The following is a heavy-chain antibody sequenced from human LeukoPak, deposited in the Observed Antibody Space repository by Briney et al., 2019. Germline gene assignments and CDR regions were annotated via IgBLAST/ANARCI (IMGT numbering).Heavy chain of an antibody. V-gene: IGHV3-23*01. CDR1: GFTFSSYA. D-gene: IGHD6-25*01. CDR2: ISGSGGST. J-gene: IGHJ4*02. CDR3: AKYRSGGKSSTFDY. Sequence: PGGSLRLSCAASGFTFSSYAMSWVRQAPGKGLEWVSAISGSGGSTYYADSVKGRFTISRDNSKNTLYLQVNSLRAEDTAVYYCAKYRSGGKSSTFDYWGQGTLVTVSS.